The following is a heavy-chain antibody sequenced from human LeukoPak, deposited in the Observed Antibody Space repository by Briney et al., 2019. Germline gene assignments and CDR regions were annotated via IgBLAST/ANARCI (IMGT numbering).Heavy chain of an antibody. CDR3: ARKLGSEGLYDFWSGYAFDY. V-gene: IGHV1-3*01. CDR2: INAGNGNT. CDR1: GYTFTSYA. D-gene: IGHD3-3*01. J-gene: IGHJ4*02. Sequence: ASVKVSCKASGYTFTSYAMHWVRQAPGQRLEWMGWINAGNGNTKYSQKFQGRVTITRNTSISTAYMELSSLRSEDTAVYYCARKLGSEGLYDFWSGYAFDYWGQGTLVTVSS.